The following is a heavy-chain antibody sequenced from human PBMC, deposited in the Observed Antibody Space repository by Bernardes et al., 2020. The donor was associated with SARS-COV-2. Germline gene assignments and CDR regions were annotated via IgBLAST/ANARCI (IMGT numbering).Heavy chain of an antibody. V-gene: IGHV5-51*01. Sequence: GESLKISCQASGYKFASRYIAWVRQLPGKGLEWMGIIFPGDSDTKYVPSFQGQVTISADASINTAYLQWSSLKPSDTGIYFCARRVRSGADYWGQGTLVTV. D-gene: IGHD5-12*01. CDR3: ARRVRSGADY. CDR1: GYKFASRY. J-gene: IGHJ4*02. CDR2: IFPGDSDT.